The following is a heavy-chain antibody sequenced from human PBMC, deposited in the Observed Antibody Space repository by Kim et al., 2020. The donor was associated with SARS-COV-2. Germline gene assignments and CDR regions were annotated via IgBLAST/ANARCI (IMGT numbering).Heavy chain of an antibody. Sequence: ADAVKGRFTISRDNAKNSLYLQMNSLRAEDTAVYYCARGTPRVRGGWFDPWGQGTLVTVSS. D-gene: IGHD3-10*01. CDR3: ARGTPRVRGGWFDP. J-gene: IGHJ5*02. V-gene: IGHV3-21*01.